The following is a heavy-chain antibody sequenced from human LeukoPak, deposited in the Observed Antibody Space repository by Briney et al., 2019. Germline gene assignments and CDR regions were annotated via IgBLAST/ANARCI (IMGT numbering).Heavy chain of an antibody. CDR1: GFTFSSYS. V-gene: IGHV3-21*01. D-gene: IGHD3-16*01. CDR3: ARDWGRDGFYYYYGMDV. J-gene: IGHJ6*02. CDR2: ISSSSSYI. Sequence: GGSLRLSCAASGFTFSSYSMTWVRQAPGKGLEWVSSISSSSSYIYYADSVKGRFTISRDNAKNPLYLQMNSLRAEDTAVYYCARDWGRDGFYYYYGMDVWGQGTTVTVSS.